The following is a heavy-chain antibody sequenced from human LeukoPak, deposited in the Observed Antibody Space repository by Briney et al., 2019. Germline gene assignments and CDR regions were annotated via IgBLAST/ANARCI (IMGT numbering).Heavy chain of an antibody. CDR1: GFTFYDYA. CDR3: AILPILSVTAAKRNLDC. J-gene: IGHJ4*02. Sequence: GGSLRLSCAASGFTFYDYAMSWVRQAPGKGLEWVSGMSGSGDNTYYAESVEGRFNISRDSSTNTLLLQMNGLRVEDTAVYYCAILPILSVTAAKRNLDCWGQGTLVTVSS. V-gene: IGHV3-23*01. CDR2: MSGSGDNT. D-gene: IGHD1-14*01.